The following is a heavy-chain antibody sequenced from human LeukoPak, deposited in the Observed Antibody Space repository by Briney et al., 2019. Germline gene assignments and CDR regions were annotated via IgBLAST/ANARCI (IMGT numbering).Heavy chain of an antibody. CDR1: GGSISSYY. J-gene: IGHJ5*02. V-gene: IGHV4-4*09. CDR3: ARGDSSSPSYNWFDP. D-gene: IGHD6-6*01. CDR2: IYTSGST. Sequence: PSETLSLTCTVSGGSISSYYWSWIRQPPGKGLEWIGYIYTSGSTNYNPSLKSRVTISVDTSKNQFSLKLSSVTAADTAVYYCARGDSSSPSYNWFDPWGQGTLVTVSS.